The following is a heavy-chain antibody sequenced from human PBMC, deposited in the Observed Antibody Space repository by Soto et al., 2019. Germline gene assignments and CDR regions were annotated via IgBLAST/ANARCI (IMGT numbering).Heavy chain of an antibody. CDR1: GYTFNIYG. J-gene: IGHJ6*03. CDR2: ISAYNSNK. V-gene: IGHV1-18*01. D-gene: IGHD2-2*01. CDR3: ARVYCSGTNCYAFGAGFGADYHHYYMDV. Sequence: ASVKVSCKASGYTFNIYGISWVRQAPGQGLEWMGWISAYNSNKNYAQNLQGRVTMTTDTSTNTAYMELRSLKSDDTAVYYCARVYCSGTNCYAFGAGFGADYHHYYMDVWGEGTTVTVSS.